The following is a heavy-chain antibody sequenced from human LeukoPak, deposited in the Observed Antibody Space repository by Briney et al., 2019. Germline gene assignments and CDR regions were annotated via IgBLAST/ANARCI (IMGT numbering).Heavy chain of an antibody. V-gene: IGHV1-18*04. CDR3: ARDDDDGGSDAFNI. J-gene: IGHJ3*02. CDR1: GYTFTGYY. Sequence: ASVKVSCKASGYTFTGYYMHWVRQAPGQGLEWMGWISPYNGNTNYAQTLQGRFTMTTDTSTATAYMELRSLRSDDTAVYYCARDDDDGGSDAFNIWGQGTLVTVSS. D-gene: IGHD4-23*01. CDR2: ISPYNGNT.